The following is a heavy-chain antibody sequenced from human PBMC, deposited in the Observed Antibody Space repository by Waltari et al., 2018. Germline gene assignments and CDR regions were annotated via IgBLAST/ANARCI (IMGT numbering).Heavy chain of an antibody. V-gene: IGHV4-39*01. D-gene: IGHD2-2*01. CDR1: GGSISSSRYY. Sequence: QLQLQESGPGLVKPSATLSLTCTVSGGSISSSRYYWAWIRQPPGKGLEWIGSICYSGSTYYNPSLKSRVTISVDTSKNQFSLKLSSVTAADTAVYYCARQVPNDAFDIWGQGTMVTVSS. CDR2: ICYSGST. J-gene: IGHJ3*02. CDR3: ARQVPNDAFDI.